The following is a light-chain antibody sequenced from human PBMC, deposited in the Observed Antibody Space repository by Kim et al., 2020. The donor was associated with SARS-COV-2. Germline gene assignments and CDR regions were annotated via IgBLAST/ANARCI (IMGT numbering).Light chain of an antibody. CDR3: QQYDSTPPS. CDR1: QTVLDNSNNKNY. Sequence: RATLKCKSSQTVLDNSNNKNYLAWYQQKPGQASKLLIYWASIRESGVSDRFSGSGSETDFTLTIRSLQAEDVAVYYCQQYDSTPPSFGQGTKLE. V-gene: IGKV4-1*01. CDR2: WAS. J-gene: IGKJ2*03.